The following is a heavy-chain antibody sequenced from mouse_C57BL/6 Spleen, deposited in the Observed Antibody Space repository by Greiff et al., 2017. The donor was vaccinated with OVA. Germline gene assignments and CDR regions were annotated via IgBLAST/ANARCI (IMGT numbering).Heavy chain of an antibody. CDR3: TRGPITTVVANYFDY. CDR2: ISSGGDYI. D-gene: IGHD1-1*01. CDR1: GFTFSSYA. V-gene: IGHV5S21*01. Sequence: EVMLVESGEGLVKPGGSLKLSCAASGFTFSSYAMSWVRQTPEKRLEWVAYISSGGDYIYYADTVKGRFTISRDNARNTLYLQMSSLKSEDTAMYYCTRGPITTVVANYFDYWGQGTTLTVSS. J-gene: IGHJ2*01.